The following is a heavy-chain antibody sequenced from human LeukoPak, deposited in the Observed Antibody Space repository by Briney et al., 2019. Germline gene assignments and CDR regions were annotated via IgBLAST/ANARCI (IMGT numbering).Heavy chain of an antibody. D-gene: IGHD2-2*01. V-gene: IGHV7-4-1*02. CDR1: GYTFTSYG. CDR3: ARAAYGGCSSTSCHDAFDI. J-gene: IGHJ3*02. CDR2: INTNTGNP. Sequence: ASVKVSCKASGYTFTSYGISWVRQAPGQGLEWMGWINTNTGNPTYAQGFTGRFVFSLDTSVSTAYLQISSLKAEDTAVYYCARAAYGGCSSTSCHDAFDIWGQGTMVTVSS.